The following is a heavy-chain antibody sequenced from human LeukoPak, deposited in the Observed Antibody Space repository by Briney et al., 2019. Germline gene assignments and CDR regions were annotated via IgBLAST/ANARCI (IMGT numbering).Heavy chain of an antibody. CDR1: GYSISSDYY. J-gene: IGHJ4*02. CDR2: IYHSGST. CDR3: ASSRGYSYGEVDY. Sequence: PSETLSLTCAVSGYSISSDYYWGWIRQPPGKGLEWIGCIYHSGSTYYNPSRKSRVTISVDTCKNQFSLKLSSGTAADTAVYYCASSRGYSYGEVDYWGQGTLVTVSS. D-gene: IGHD5-18*01. V-gene: IGHV4-38-2*01.